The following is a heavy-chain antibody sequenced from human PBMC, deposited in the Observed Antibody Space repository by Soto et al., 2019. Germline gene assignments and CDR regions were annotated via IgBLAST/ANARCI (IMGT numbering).Heavy chain of an antibody. Sequence: SETLSLTCTVSGASINSGGYYWSWVRQLPGKGLEWIGYIYYSGSTYYNPSLKSRVTISVDTSKNQFSLKLGSVTAADTAVYYCARASELAAAGTNRAFDYWGQGTLVTVSS. J-gene: IGHJ4*02. CDR3: ARASELAAAGTNRAFDY. V-gene: IGHV4-31*03. D-gene: IGHD6-13*01. CDR2: IYYSGST. CDR1: GASINSGGYY.